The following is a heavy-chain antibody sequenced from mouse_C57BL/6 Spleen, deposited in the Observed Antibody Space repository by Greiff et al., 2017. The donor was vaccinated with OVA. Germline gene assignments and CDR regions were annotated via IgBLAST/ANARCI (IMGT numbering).Heavy chain of an antibody. CDR1: GFNIKDDY. V-gene: IGHV14-4*01. D-gene: IGHD1-1*01. J-gene: IGHJ4*01. CDR2: IDPENGDT. Sequence: EVKLVESGAELVRPGASVKLSCTASGFNIKDDYMHWVKQRPEQGLEWIGWIDPENGDTEYASKFQGKATITADTSSNTAYLQLSSLTSEDTAVYYCITRGSSYYAMDYWGQGTSVTVSS. CDR3: ITRGSSYYAMDY.